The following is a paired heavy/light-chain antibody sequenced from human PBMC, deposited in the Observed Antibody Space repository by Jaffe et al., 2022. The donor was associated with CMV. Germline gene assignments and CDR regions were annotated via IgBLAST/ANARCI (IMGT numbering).Light chain of an antibody. CDR2: EDS. Sequence: SYELTQPPSVSVSPGQTARITCSGDALPKKYAYWYQQKSGQAPVLVIYEDSKRPSGIPERFSGSSSGTMATLTISGAQVEDEADYYCYSTDSSDNHRVFGGGTKLTVL. CDR3: YSTDSSDNHRV. V-gene: IGLV3-10*01. CDR1: ALPKKY. J-gene: IGLJ3*02.
Heavy chain of an antibody. V-gene: IGHV4-39*01. CDR3: ARDSARYSSSWHVDY. CDR1: GGSISSTSYY. D-gene: IGHD6-13*01. CDR2: IYYSGTT. J-gene: IGHJ4*02. Sequence: QLQLQESGPGLVKPSETLSLTCTVSGGSISSTSYYWGWIRQPPGKGLEWIGSIYYSGTTYYNPSLKSRVTISVDTSKNQFSLKLSSVTAADTAVYYCARDSARYSSSWHVDYWGQGTLVTVSS.